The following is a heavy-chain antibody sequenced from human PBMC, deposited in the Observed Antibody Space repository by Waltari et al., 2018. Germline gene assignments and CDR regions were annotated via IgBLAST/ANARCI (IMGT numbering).Heavy chain of an antibody. D-gene: IGHD3-16*01. J-gene: IGHJ1*01. Sequence: QVQLQESGPGLVKPSETLSLTCAVSGYSISRGYYWGWIRQPPGKGLEWIGSIYHSGSTYYNPSLKSRVTISVDTSKNQFSLKLSSVTAADTAVYYCASKMMAAGPFEYFQHWGQGTLVTVSS. CDR1: GYSISRGYY. CDR2: IYHSGST. V-gene: IGHV4-38-2*01. CDR3: ASKMMAAGPFEYFQH.